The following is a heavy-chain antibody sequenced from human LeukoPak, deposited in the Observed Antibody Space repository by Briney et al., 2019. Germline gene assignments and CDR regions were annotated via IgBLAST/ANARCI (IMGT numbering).Heavy chain of an antibody. Sequence: GASVKVSCKASGGTFSSYAISWVRQAPGQGLEWMGGIIPIFGTANYAQKFQGRVTITADESTSTAYMELSSLRSEDTAVYYCARDLSLWGWAPARWGQGTLVTVSS. CDR3: ARDLSLWGWAPAR. J-gene: IGHJ4*02. CDR1: GGTFSSYA. CDR2: IIPIFGTA. D-gene: IGHD4/OR15-4a*01. V-gene: IGHV1-69*13.